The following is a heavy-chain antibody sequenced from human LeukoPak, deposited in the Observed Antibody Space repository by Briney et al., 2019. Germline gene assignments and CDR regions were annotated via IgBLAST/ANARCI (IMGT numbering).Heavy chain of an antibody. Sequence: AGKSLRLSCAASGFTFSGFGIHWVRQAPGKGLEWVAVIWYDGSNKYYADSVKGRFTISRDNPKNTLYVQMNSLRAEDTAVYYCARGRGADYGGNSGYFDYWGQGTLVTVSS. CDR3: ARGRGADYGGNSGYFDY. V-gene: IGHV3-33*01. CDR1: GFTFSGFG. D-gene: IGHD4-23*01. CDR2: IWYDGSNK. J-gene: IGHJ4*02.